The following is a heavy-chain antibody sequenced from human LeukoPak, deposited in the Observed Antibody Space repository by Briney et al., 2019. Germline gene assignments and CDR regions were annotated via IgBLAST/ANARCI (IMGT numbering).Heavy chain of an antibody. CDR3: ARPIAVAGTGYYFDY. Sequence: GESLKISCESSGYSFTNYWIGWVRQLPGKGLEWMGIIYPDDPDTRYNPSFQGQITISADKSISTAYLQWTSLKASGTSMYYCARPIAVAGTGYYFDYWVQGTLVTVSS. CDR1: GYSFTNYW. D-gene: IGHD6-19*01. CDR2: IYPDDPDT. J-gene: IGHJ4*02. V-gene: IGHV5-51*01.